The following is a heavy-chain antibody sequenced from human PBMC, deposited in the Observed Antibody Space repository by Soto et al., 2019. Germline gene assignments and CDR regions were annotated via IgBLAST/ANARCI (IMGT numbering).Heavy chain of an antibody. Sequence: EVQLLESGGALVQPGGSLRLSCAASGFTFSSYAMSWVRQAPGKGLEWVSGFSATGGSTYYADSVKGRFTISRDNSKNPLYLQMNSLRAEDTAVYYCAREAITIIRGVIALDVWGQGTTVTVSS. D-gene: IGHD3-10*01. CDR2: FSATGGST. CDR3: AREAITIIRGVIALDV. J-gene: IGHJ6*02. V-gene: IGHV3-23*01. CDR1: GFTFSSYA.